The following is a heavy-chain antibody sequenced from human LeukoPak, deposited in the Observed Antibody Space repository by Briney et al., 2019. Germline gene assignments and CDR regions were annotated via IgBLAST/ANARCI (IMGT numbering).Heavy chain of an antibody. J-gene: IGHJ4*02. CDR1: GFTVSSNY. CDR2: IYSGGST. V-gene: IGHV3-53*05. Sequence: GGSLRLSCAASGFTVSSNYMSWVRQAPGKGLEWVSVIYSGGSTYYADSVKGRFTISRDNSKNTLYLQMNSLRADDTAVYYCALNYGSGSYYDDYWGQGTLVTVSS. D-gene: IGHD3-10*01. CDR3: ALNYGSGSYYDDY.